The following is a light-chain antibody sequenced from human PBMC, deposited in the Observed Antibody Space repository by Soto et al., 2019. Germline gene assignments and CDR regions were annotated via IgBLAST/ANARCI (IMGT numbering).Light chain of an antibody. Sequence: DIQMTQSPSSLSASVGDRVTNTCRASQNIANYLNWYQQKPGKAPKLLIYDASNLETGVPSRFSGRGSGTVFTFTITSLQAEDFATYYCQQPGFTFGPGTRVDIK. CDR3: QQPGFT. V-gene: IGKV1-33*01. CDR1: QNIANY. CDR2: DAS. J-gene: IGKJ3*01.